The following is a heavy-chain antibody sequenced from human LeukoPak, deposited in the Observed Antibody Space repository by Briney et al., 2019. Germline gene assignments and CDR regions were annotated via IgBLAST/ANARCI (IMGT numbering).Heavy chain of an antibody. CDR2: ITPSGGT. D-gene: IGHD5-24*01. CDR3: ARDRYGDGFAHFDY. V-gene: IGHV1-2*02. CDR1: GYTFTSYA. J-gene: IGHJ4*02. Sequence: ASVKVSCKASGYTFTSYAMHWVRRAPEQGLEWMGWITPSGGTNYPQKFQGRVAITRDTSITTAYMDLSRLTSDDTAVYYCARDRYGDGFAHFDYWGQGALVTVSS.